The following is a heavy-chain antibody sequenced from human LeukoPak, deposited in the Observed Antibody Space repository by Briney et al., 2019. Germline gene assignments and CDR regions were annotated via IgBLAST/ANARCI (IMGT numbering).Heavy chain of an antibody. D-gene: IGHD5-12*01. V-gene: IGHV1-2*02. CDR1: GYTFTGFY. Sequence: GASVKVSCKASGYTFTGFYIHWVRPAPGQGLEWMGWINPNSGGTNYAQKFQGRVTMTRDSSISTAYMELSRLSSDDTAVYYCATARDILTTISVGGFDYWGQGTLVTVSS. CDR2: INPNSGGT. J-gene: IGHJ4*02. CDR3: ATARDILTTISVGGFDY.